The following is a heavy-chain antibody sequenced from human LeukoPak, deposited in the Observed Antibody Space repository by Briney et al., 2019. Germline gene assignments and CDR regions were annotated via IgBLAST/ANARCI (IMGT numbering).Heavy chain of an antibody. J-gene: IGHJ4*02. D-gene: IGHD5-18*01. CDR1: GFTFSTYW. V-gene: IGHV3-74*01. CDR3: ARDLSGVTGYTYGRGIDY. CDR2: INRDASSI. Sequence: GGSLRLSCAASGFTFSTYWMHWVRQAPGKRLVWVSRINRDASSIAYADSVQGRFTISRDNAKNTLYLQMNNLRAEDTAVYYCARDLSGVTGYTYGRGIDYWGQGTLVTVSS.